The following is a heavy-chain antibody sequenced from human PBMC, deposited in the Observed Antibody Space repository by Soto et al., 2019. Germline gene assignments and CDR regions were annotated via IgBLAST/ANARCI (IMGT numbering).Heavy chain of an antibody. Sequence: SETLSLTCTVSGGSISSYYWSWIRQPPGKGLEWIGYIYYSGSTNYNPSLKSRVTISVDTSKNQLSLKLSSVTAVDTAVYYCARHPTSGGYYYYYMDVWGKGTTVTVSS. D-gene: IGHD2-15*01. J-gene: IGHJ6*03. CDR3: ARHPTSGGYYYYYMDV. V-gene: IGHV4-59*08. CDR1: GGSISSYY. CDR2: IYYSGST.